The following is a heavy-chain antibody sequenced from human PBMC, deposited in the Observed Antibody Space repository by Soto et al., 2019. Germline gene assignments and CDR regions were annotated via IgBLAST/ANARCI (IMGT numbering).Heavy chain of an antibody. J-gene: IGHJ4*02. V-gene: IGHV4-39*01. CDR3: TRLIKKGSGWPGIDY. Sequence: PSETLSLTCAVSGGSISSSGYYWGWIRQPPGKGLEWIGTIYYSGSTYYNPSLKSRVTISVDTSKNQFSLKLSSVTAADTAVYYCTRLIKKGSGWPGIDYWGQGTLVTVSS. D-gene: IGHD6-19*01. CDR1: GGSISSSGYY. CDR2: IYYSGST.